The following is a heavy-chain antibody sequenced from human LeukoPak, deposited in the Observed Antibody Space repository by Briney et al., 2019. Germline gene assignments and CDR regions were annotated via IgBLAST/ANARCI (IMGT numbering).Heavy chain of an antibody. CDR3: ARLSYDSSGYYPDY. J-gene: IGHJ4*02. V-gene: IGHV1-69*05. D-gene: IGHD3-22*01. Sequence: ASVKVSCKASGGTFSSYAISWVRQAPGQGLEWMGGIIPIFGTANYAQKLQGRVTMTTDTSTSTAYMELRSLRSDDTAVYYRARLSYDSSGYYPDYWGQGTLDTVSS. CDR1: GGTFSSYA. CDR2: IIPIFGTA.